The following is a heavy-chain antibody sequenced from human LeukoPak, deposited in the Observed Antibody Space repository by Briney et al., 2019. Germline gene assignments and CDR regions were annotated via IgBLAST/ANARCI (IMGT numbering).Heavy chain of an antibody. Sequence: SETLSLTCTVSGYFISSGYYWGWIRQPPGKGVEWIGSIYHSGTTYYNPSLRSRVTISVDTSKNQFSLKLSSVTAADTAVYYCARDQPYTDVWGKGTTVTVSS. V-gene: IGHV4-38-2*02. CDR2: IYHSGTT. J-gene: IGHJ6*03. CDR3: ARDQPYTDV. CDR1: GYFISSGYY.